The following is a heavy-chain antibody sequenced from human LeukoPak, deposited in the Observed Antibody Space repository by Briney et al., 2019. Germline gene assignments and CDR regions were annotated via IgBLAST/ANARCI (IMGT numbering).Heavy chain of an antibody. CDR3: ATDPAVDTAMAPGY. CDR1: GYTLTELS. J-gene: IGHJ4*02. CDR2: FDPEDGET. Sequence: GASVKVSCKVSGYTLTELSMHWVRQAPGKGLEWMGGFDPEDGETIYAQKFQGRVTMTEDTTTDTAHMELNSLRSEDTAVYYCATDPAVDTAMAPGYWGQGTLVTVSS. V-gene: IGHV1-24*01. D-gene: IGHD5-18*01.